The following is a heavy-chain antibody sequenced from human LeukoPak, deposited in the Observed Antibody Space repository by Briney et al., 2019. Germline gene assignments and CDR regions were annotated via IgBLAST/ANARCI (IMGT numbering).Heavy chain of an antibody. J-gene: IGHJ4*02. Sequence: PSETLSLTCTVSGGSISGYYWSWIRQPPGKGLEWIGYIYYSGSTNYNPSLKSRVTISVDTSKNQFSLKLSSVTAADTAVYYCARSSSWYPQYWGQGTLVTVSS. CDR1: GGSISGYY. CDR2: IYYSGST. D-gene: IGHD6-13*01. V-gene: IGHV4-59*01. CDR3: ARSSSWYPQY.